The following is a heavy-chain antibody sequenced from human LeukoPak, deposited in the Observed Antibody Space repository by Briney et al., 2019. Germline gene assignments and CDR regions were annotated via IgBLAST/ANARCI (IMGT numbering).Heavy chain of an antibody. CDR3: ASHVDTAMVTLLQDYYGMDV. D-gene: IGHD5-18*01. CDR2: INPNSGGT. J-gene: IGHJ6*02. Sequence: ASVKVSCKASGYTFTGYYMHWVRQAPGQGLEWMGWINPNSGGTNYAQKLQGRVTMTRDTSISTAYMELSRLRSDDTAVYYCASHVDTAMVTLLQDYYGMDVWGQGTTVTVSS. CDR1: GYTFTGYY. V-gene: IGHV1-2*02.